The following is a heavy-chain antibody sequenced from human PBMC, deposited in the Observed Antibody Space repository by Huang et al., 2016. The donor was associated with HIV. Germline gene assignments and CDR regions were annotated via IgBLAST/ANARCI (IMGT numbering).Heavy chain of an antibody. V-gene: IGHV1-69*01. CDR2: IIPIFGTP. D-gene: IGHD6-19*01. J-gene: IGHJ4*02. CDR1: GGIFSSYV. CDR3: DVRPYRYSSGWFDY. Sequence: QVQLVQSGAEVKKPGSSVKVSCKASGGIFSSYVITWVRQAPGQGLEWMGGIIPIFGTPNYAQKFQGRVTITADESTSTADMELSSLRSKDTAVYYCDVRPYRYSSGWFDYWGQGTLVTVSS.